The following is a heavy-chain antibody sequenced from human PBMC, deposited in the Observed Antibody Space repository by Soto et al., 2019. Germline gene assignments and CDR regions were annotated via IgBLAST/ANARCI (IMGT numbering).Heavy chain of an antibody. J-gene: IGHJ6*02. Sequence: GASVKVSCKASGGTFSSYAMSWVRQAPGQGLEWMGGIIPIFGTANYAQKFQGRVTITADESTSTAYMELSSLRSDDTAVYYCARGSSSWYRGYYYYGMDVWGQGTTVTVSS. CDR2: IIPIFGTA. V-gene: IGHV1-69*13. CDR1: GGTFSSYA. D-gene: IGHD6-13*01. CDR3: ARGSSSWYRGYYYYGMDV.